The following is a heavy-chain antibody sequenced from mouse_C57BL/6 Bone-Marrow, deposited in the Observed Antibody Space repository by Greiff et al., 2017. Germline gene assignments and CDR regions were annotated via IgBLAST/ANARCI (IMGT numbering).Heavy chain of an antibody. CDR3: AREHYYGSSYGDFDV. V-gene: IGHV7-1*01. CDR1: GFTFSDFY. Sequence: EVNVVESGGGLVQSGRSLRLSCATSGFTFSDFYMEWVRQAPGKGLEWIAASRNKANDYTTEYSASVKGRFIVSRDTSQSILYLQMNALRAEDTAIYYCAREHYYGSSYGDFDVWGTGTTVTVSS. CDR2: SRNKANDYTT. J-gene: IGHJ1*03. D-gene: IGHD1-1*01.